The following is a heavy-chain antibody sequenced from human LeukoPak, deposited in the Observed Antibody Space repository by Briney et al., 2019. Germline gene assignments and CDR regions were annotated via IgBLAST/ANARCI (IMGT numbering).Heavy chain of an antibody. Sequence: GASVKVSCKASGYTFTSYGISWVRQAPGQGLEWMGWISVYNGNTNYAQKLQGRVTMTTDTSTSTAYMELRSLRSDDTAVYYCARGPYDYVWGSYRRDYFDYWGQGTLVTVSS. CDR2: ISVYNGNT. CDR1: GYTFTSYG. V-gene: IGHV1-18*01. J-gene: IGHJ4*02. D-gene: IGHD3-16*02. CDR3: ARGPYDYVWGSYRRDYFDY.